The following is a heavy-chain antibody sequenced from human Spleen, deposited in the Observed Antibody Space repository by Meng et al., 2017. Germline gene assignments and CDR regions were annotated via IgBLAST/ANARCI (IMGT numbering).Heavy chain of an antibody. V-gene: IGHV4-59*07. D-gene: IGHD6-19*01. CDR1: RGNIKNLD. Sequence: VHVEEAGPGQKKPWDSADLICKGSRGNIKNLDWSWIRQPPGKGLEWMGYISSSGRPNYSPYLKSRVTITIDTSKNQFSLRLSSVTPADTAMYYCASGSGSGWYYFDNWGQGTLVTVSS. J-gene: IGHJ4*02. CDR3: ASGSGSGWYYFDN. CDR2: ISSSGRP.